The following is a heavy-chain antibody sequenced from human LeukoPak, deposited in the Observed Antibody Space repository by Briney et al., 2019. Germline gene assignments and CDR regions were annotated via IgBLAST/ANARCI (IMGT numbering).Heavy chain of an antibody. J-gene: IGHJ4*02. CDR1: GYTFTSYA. Sequence: HAASVKVSCKASGYTFTSYAMNWVRQAPGQGLEWMGWINPNTGNPTYAQGFTGRFVFSLDTSVSTAYLQISSLKAEDTAVYYCAREGDTAMAQIDYWGQGTLVTVSS. V-gene: IGHV7-4-1*02. CDR3: AREGDTAMAQIDY. D-gene: IGHD5-18*01. CDR2: INPNTGNP.